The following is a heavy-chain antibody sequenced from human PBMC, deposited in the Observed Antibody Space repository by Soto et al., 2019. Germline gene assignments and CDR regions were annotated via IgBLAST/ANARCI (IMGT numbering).Heavy chain of an antibody. CDR1: GFTFSNYA. CDR3: AKDMSIVAIPAAIAYAMVV. J-gene: IGHJ6*02. V-gene: IGHV3-23*01. CDR2: ISGSGGNT. Sequence: HPGGSLRLSCAASGFTFSNYAMTWVRQAPGKGLEWVSSISGSGGNTLYGDSVKGRFTISRDNSKSTLYLQMNSLSAEDTAVYFCAKDMSIVAIPAAIAYAMVVWGQGTTVTVSS. D-gene: IGHD2-2*01.